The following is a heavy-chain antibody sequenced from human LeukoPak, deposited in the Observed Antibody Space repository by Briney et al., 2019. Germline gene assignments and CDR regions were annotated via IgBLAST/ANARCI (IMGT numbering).Heavy chain of an antibody. Sequence: ASVKVSCKASGYTFTSYEINWVRQATGQGLEWMGWMNPNSGNTGYAQKFQGRVTITRNTSISTAYMELSSLRSEDTAVYYCARWSTFGGAAADYWGQGTLVTVSS. CDR3: ARWSTFGGAAADY. J-gene: IGHJ4*02. CDR1: GYTFTSYE. CDR2: MNPNSGNT. V-gene: IGHV1-8*03. D-gene: IGHD3-16*01.